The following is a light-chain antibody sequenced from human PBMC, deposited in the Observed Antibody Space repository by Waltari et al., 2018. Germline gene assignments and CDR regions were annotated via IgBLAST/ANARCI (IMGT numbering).Light chain of an antibody. CDR1: ERINGW. Sequence: DIQMTQFPPIVSASVGDRITISCRASERINGWLAWYQQKAGQAPKLLIYKASTLERGVPSRFSGSGSGTEFSLTIGALQPEDFATYYCQQYNSHLITFGGGXXVEXX. CDR3: QQYNSHLIT. J-gene: IGKJ4*01. V-gene: IGKV1-5*03. CDR2: KAS.